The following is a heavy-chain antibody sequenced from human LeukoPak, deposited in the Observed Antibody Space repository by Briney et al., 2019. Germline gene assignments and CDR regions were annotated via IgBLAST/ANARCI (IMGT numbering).Heavy chain of an antibody. V-gene: IGHV1-69*01. J-gene: IGHJ6*02. Sequence: SVKVSCKASGGTFSSYAISWARQAPGQGLEWMGGIIPIFGTANYAQKFQGRVTITADESTSTAYIELSSLRSEDTAVYYCARERLDKYYYYGMDVWGQGTTVTVSS. D-gene: IGHD1-1*01. CDR2: IIPIFGTA. CDR1: GGTFSSYA. CDR3: ARERLDKYYYYGMDV.